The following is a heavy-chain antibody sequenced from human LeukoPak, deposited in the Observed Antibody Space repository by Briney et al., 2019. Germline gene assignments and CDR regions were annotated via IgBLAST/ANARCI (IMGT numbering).Heavy chain of an antibody. CDR3: AKMEGRDRRFDTIDD. D-gene: IGHD2-2*01. V-gene: IGHV3-9*01. CDR2: ISWNSGSI. CDR1: GFTFDDYA. Sequence: PGRSLRLSCAASGFTFDDYAMHWVRQAPGKGLEWVSGISWNSGSIGYADSVKGRFTISRDNAKNSLYLQMNSLRAEDTAVYYCAKMEGRDRRFDTIDDWGQGTLVIVSS. J-gene: IGHJ4*02.